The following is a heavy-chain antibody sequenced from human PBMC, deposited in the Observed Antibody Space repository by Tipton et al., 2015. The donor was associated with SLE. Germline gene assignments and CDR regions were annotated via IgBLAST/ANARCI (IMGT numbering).Heavy chain of an antibody. V-gene: IGHV4-4*08. D-gene: IGHD5-24*01. Sequence: LRLSCTVSGASLNSNYWTWIRQPPGKGLEWIGYLYTSGTTKYNPSLQSRVTISVDTPKNQFSLKLNSVTAADTAVYYCARVGLITPDAFDIWGEGTMVTVSS. J-gene: IGHJ3*02. CDR2: LYTSGTT. CDR3: ARVGLITPDAFDI. CDR1: GASLNSNY.